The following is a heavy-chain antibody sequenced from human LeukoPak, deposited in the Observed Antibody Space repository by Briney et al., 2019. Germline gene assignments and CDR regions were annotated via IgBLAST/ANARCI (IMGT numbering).Heavy chain of an antibody. V-gene: IGHV3-74*01. CDR3: ARGPNSNWSGLDF. CDR1: GFTFTSYS. J-gene: IGHJ4*02. D-gene: IGHD6-6*01. CDR2: ISPTGSTT. Sequence: GGSLRLSCAASGFTFTSYSMNWVRQAPGKGLVWVSRISPTGSTTSYADSVKGRFTVSRDNAKNTLYLQVNNLRAEDTAVYYCARGPNSNWSGLDFWGQGTLLTVSS.